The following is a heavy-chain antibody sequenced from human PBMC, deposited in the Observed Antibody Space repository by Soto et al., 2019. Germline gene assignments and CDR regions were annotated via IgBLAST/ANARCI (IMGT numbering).Heavy chain of an antibody. CDR2: IIPMFDTP. J-gene: IGHJ4*02. V-gene: IGHV1-69*12. D-gene: IGHD2-15*01. CDR3: ARSGGLDRDFNY. CDR1: GGTVSSDS. Sequence: QVQLVQSGAEVKKPGSSVKVSCKASGGTVSSDSFSWVRQAPGQGLEWMGGIIPMFDTPIYAQKFQDRVTITADESTSTAYMQLSSLRSGDTAVYYCARSGGLDRDFNYWGQGSLVTVSS.